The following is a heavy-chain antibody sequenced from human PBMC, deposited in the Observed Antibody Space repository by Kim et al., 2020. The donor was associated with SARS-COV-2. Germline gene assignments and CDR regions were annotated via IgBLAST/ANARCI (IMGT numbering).Heavy chain of an antibody. J-gene: IGHJ4*02. CDR2: ISSSSSYI. CDR3: ARDRFSGSSGY. Sequence: GGSLRLSCAASGFTFSSYSMNLVRQAPGKGLEWVSSISSSSSYIYYADSVKGRFTISRDNAKNSLYLQMNSLRAEDTAVYYCARDRFSGSSGYWGQGTLVTVSS. D-gene: IGHD3-10*01. V-gene: IGHV3-21*01. CDR1: GFTFSSYS.